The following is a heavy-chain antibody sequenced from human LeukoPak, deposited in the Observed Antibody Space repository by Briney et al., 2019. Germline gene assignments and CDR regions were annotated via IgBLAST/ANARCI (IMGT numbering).Heavy chain of an antibody. Sequence: GGSLKLSCAASGFTLSDSAIHWVRQASGKGLEWVGLIDRPAKSYATAYGASVGGRFTISRDDSKSTAYLQMGSLKTEDTALYYCTRDRGTYNWLDPWGQGTLVTVSS. V-gene: IGHV3-73*01. CDR1: GFTLSDSA. CDR3: TRDRGTYNWLDP. D-gene: IGHD1-26*01. J-gene: IGHJ5*02. CDR2: IDRPAKSYAT.